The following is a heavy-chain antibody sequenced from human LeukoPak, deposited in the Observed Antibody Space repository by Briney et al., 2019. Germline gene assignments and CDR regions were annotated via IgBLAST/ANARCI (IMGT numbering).Heavy chain of an antibody. CDR2: ISYDGSNK. V-gene: IGHV3-30-3*01. J-gene: IGHJ4*02. CDR1: GSTFSSYA. CDR3: ARAPGSGYYLVPDY. Sequence: GGSLRLSCAVSGSTFSSYAMHWVRQAPGKGLEWVAVISYDGSNKYYADSVKGRFTISRDNSKNTLYLQMNSLRAEDTAVYYCARAPGSGYYLVPDYWGQGTLVTVSS. D-gene: IGHD3-22*01.